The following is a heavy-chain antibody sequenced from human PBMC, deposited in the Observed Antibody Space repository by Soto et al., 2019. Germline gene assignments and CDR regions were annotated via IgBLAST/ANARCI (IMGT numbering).Heavy chain of an antibody. CDR2: IIPIIRVT. CDR3: ARESLGAKGADH. D-gene: IGHD7-27*01. V-gene: IGHV1-69*17. CDR1: GDTFNSYL. Sequence: QVQLVQSGAEVKRPGSSVKVSCESSGDTFNSYLISWVRQAPGQGLEWMGGIIPIIRVTHYAQRFQGRVTISALSSTDTAYIELTNLGFEDTALYYCARESLGAKGADHWGQGTLVTVSS. J-gene: IGHJ4*02.